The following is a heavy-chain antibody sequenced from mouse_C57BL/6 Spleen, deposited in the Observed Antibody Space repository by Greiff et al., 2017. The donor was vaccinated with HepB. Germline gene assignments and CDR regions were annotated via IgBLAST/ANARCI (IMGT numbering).Heavy chain of an antibody. V-gene: IGHV5-12*01. D-gene: IGHD2-3*01. CDR2: ISNGGGST. CDR3: ARHDGYYDYYAMDY. Sequence: EVKLVESGGGLVQPGGSLKLSCAASGFTFSDYYMYWVRQTPEKRLEWVAYISNGGGSTYYPDTVKGRFTISRDNAKNTLYLQMSRLKSEDTAMYYCARHDGYYDYYAMDYWGQGTSVTVSS. J-gene: IGHJ4*01. CDR1: GFTFSDYY.